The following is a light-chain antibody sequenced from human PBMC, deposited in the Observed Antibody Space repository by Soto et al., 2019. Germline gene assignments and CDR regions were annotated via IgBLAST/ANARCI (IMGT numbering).Light chain of an antibody. CDR1: QSVSSSY. J-gene: IGKJ2*01. Sequence: EIVLTQSPGTLSLSPGERATLSCRASQSVSSSYLAWYQQKPGQAPRLLIYGASSRAAGIPDWFSGSGSGTDFPLTISRLEPEDFAVYYCQQYGSSPMYTFGQGTKLEIK. V-gene: IGKV3-20*01. CDR2: GAS. CDR3: QQYGSSPMYT.